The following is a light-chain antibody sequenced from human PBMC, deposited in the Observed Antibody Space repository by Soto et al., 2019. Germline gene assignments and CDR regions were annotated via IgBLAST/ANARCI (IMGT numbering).Light chain of an antibody. V-gene: IGLV2-14*03. CDR2: DVS. J-gene: IGLJ3*02. CDR3: AAS. CDR1: SSDVGAYNY. Sequence: QSALTQPASVSGSPGQSIIISCTGTSSDVGAYNYVSWYQQHPGKAPKLMIYDVSNRPSGVSNRFSGSKSGNTASLTISGLQAEDDADDIHAASFGGGTKLTVL.